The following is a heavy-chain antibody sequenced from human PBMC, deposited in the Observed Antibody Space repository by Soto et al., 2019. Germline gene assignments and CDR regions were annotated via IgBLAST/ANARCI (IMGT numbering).Heavy chain of an antibody. J-gene: IGHJ6*02. Sequence: SETLSLTCAVSGGSISSSNWWSWVRQPPGKGLEWIGEIYHSGSTNYNPSLKSRVTISVDKSKNQFSLKLSSVTAADTAVYYCARGGNYYDSSGYPNYYYYGMDVWGQGTTVTVS. D-gene: IGHD3-22*01. CDR2: IYHSGST. V-gene: IGHV4-4*02. CDR1: GGSISSSNW. CDR3: ARGGNYYDSSGYPNYYYYGMDV.